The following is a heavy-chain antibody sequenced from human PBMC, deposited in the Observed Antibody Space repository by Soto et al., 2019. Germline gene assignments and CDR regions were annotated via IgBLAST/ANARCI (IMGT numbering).Heavy chain of an antibody. CDR3: ARQGTYYYYYMDV. V-gene: IGHV5-51*01. Sequence: GESLKISCKGSGYKFTSYWIGWVRQVPGKGLEWMGIIYPGDSDTRYSPSFQGQVTISADKSISTAYLQWSSLKASDTAMYYCARQGTYYYYYMDVWGKGTTVTVSS. J-gene: IGHJ6*03. CDR2: IYPGDSDT. D-gene: IGHD1-1*01. CDR1: GYKFTSYW.